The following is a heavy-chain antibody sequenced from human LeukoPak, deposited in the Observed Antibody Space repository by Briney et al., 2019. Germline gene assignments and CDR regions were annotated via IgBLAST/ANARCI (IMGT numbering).Heavy chain of an antibody. CDR2: IYTSGSI. CDR3: ARNGPYGGNSLGDY. D-gene: IGHD4-23*01. J-gene: IGHJ4*02. CDR1: AGSLSSASYY. Sequence: SQTLSLTCTVSAGSLSSASYYWSRLRQPAGTGLEWIGRIYTSGSINYNPSLKTRVTISVPKSKTTFSLKPSSVTAPPTVAYPCARNGPYGGNSLGDYWGQGTLVTVSS. V-gene: IGHV4-61*02.